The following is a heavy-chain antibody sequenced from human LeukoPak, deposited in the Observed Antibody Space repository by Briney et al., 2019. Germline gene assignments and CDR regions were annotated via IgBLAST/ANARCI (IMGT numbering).Heavy chain of an antibody. J-gene: IGHJ4*02. D-gene: IGHD5-18*01. CDR2: ISGSGGKT. CDR3: GKEMTSMVTVEY. Sequence: PGGSLSLSCVASGFTLSTSAMTWVRQAPGQGLKWVSAISGSGGKTYYADSVKGRFTISRDNSQNTLYLYMNSLRADDTAVYYCGKEMTSMVTVEYWGQGTLVTVSS. V-gene: IGHV3-23*01. CDR1: GFTLSTSA.